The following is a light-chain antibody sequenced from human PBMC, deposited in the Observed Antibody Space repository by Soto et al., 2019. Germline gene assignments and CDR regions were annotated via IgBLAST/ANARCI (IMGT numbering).Light chain of an antibody. CDR1: QSVSSN. Sequence: EIVMTQSPATLSVSPGERATLSCRASQSVSSNLAWYQQKPGQAPRLLIYGASTRATGIPARFSGSGSGTEFTLSISSLQSEDFAVYYCQQFIMYTIGQGTKLEIK. CDR2: GAS. V-gene: IGKV3-15*01. CDR3: QQFIMYT. J-gene: IGKJ2*01.